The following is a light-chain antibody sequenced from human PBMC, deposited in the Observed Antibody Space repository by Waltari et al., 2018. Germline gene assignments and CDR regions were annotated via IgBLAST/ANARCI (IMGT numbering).Light chain of an antibody. CDR2: TNN. CDR3: AAWDDSLIWV. Sequence: QSVLTQPPSASGTSGQRVTIPCSGSTYNIGSNTVNWYRQLPGTAPNLLIYTNNQRPSGVPDRFSGSKSGTSASLAISGLQSEDEADYYCAAWDDSLIWVFGGGTKLTVL. J-gene: IGLJ3*02. CDR1: TYNIGSNT. V-gene: IGLV1-44*01.